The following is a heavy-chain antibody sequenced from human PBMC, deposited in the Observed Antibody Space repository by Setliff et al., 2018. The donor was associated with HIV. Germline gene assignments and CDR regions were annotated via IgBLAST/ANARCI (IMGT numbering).Heavy chain of an antibody. Sequence: GESLKISCVGSGFTFKTYSMNWVRQAPGKGLEWLSYIKTDGGTTYDADSVEGRFTISRDNAKNSLYLQMDNLTVDDTAVYYCAKCGGTCWHNFFGPWGQGTLVTAPQ. V-gene: IGHV3-48*01. CDR2: IKTDGGTT. CDR1: GFTFKTYS. CDR3: AKCGGTCWHNFFGP. J-gene: IGHJ5*02. D-gene: IGHD2-15*01.